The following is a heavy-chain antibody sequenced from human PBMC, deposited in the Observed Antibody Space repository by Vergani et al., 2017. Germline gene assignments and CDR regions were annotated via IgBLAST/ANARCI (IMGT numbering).Heavy chain of an antibody. D-gene: IGHD2-2*01. Sequence: QVQLVESGGGVVQPGRSLRLSCAASGFTFNQYGMHWVRQAPGKGLEWVAVTWYDGNNKQYADSVKGRFTISRDNSKNTLYLQMNSLRAEDTAVYYCARDWGPWEIVVGGNYWRQGTLVTVSS. CDR3: ARDWGPWEIVVGGNY. CDR2: TWYDGNNK. J-gene: IGHJ4*02. V-gene: IGHV3-33*01. CDR1: GFTFNQYG.